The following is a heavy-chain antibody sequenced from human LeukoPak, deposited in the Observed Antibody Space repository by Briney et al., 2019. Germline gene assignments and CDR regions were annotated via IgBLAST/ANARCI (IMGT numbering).Heavy chain of an antibody. Sequence: GGSLRLSCAASGFTFGNYWMHWVRQAPGKGLVWVSRINSDGGSTNYADSVKGRFTISRDNAKNTLYLQINSLRAEDTAVYYCARQYYYDSSGYLNYYGMDVWGQGTTVTVSS. J-gene: IGHJ6*02. CDR3: ARQYYYDSSGYLNYYGMDV. D-gene: IGHD3-22*01. CDR2: INSDGGST. CDR1: GFTFGNYW. V-gene: IGHV3-74*01.